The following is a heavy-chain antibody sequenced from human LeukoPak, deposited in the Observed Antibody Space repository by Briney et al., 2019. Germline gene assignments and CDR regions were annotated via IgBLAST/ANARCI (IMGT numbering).Heavy chain of an antibody. CDR3: ARDLYGVSHDY. CDR1: GFTVSSNY. CDR2: IYSSGST. J-gene: IGHJ4*02. V-gene: IGHV3-53*01. Sequence: GGSLSLSCAASGFTVSSNYMNWVRQAPRKGLEWVSVIYSSGSTYYADSVKGRFTISRDNSKNTLYLQMNSLRAEDTAVYYCARDLYGVSHDYWGQGTLVTVSS. D-gene: IGHD4-17*01.